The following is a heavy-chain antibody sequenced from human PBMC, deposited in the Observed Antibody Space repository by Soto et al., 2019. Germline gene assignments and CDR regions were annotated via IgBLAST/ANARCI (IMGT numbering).Heavy chain of an antibody. CDR2: ITGSGAST. D-gene: IGHD4-17*01. V-gene: IGHV3-23*01. CDR3: AKAEYYGGNWYFDL. J-gene: IGHJ2*01. Sequence: EVQLLESGGGLVQPGGSLRLSCAASGFTFSTYGMNWVRQAPGKGLEWVSGITGSGASTYYADSVKGQFTISRDNSKNTLYLQMNSLRAEDTAVYYCAKAEYYGGNWYFDLWGRGTLVTVSS. CDR1: GFTFSTYG.